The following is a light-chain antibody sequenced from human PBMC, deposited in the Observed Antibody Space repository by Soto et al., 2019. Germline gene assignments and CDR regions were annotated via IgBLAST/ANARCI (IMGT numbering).Light chain of an antibody. CDR2: DAS. V-gene: IGKV3-11*01. J-gene: IGKJ4*01. CDR1: QSVSSY. Sequence: GLKQSAAALSLSPGERATLSCRASQSVSSYLAWYQQKPGQAPRLLIYDASNRATGIPARFSGSGSGTDFTLTISSLEPEDFAVYYCQQRSNWPLTFGGGTKVDIK. CDR3: QQRSNWPLT.